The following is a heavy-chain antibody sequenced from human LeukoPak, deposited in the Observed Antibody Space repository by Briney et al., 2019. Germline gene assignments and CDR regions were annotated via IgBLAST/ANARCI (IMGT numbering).Heavy chain of an antibody. CDR2: ISGSCGST. D-gene: IGHD4-11*01. Sequence: SGGSLRLSCAASGFTFSNYAMSWVRQAPGKGLEWVSGISGSCGSTYYADSVRGRFTISRDNSKNTLYLQMNSLRAEDTAVYYCAKGGSDYSNYVDYWGQGTLVTVSS. CDR3: AKGGSDYSNYVDY. CDR1: GFTFSNYA. V-gene: IGHV3-23*01. J-gene: IGHJ4*02.